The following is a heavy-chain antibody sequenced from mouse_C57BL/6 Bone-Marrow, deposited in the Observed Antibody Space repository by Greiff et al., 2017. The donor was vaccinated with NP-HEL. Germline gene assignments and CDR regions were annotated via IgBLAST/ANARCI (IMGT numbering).Heavy chain of an antibody. Sequence: QVQLQQPGAELVKPGASVKMSCKASGYTFTSYWITWVKQRPGQGLEWIGDIYPGSGSTNYNEKFKSKATLTVDTSSSPAYMQLSSLTSEDSAVYYCARRAYYTPYWYFDVWGTGTTVTVSS. D-gene: IGHD2-12*01. V-gene: IGHV1-55*01. CDR2: IYPGSGST. CDR3: ARRAYYTPYWYFDV. J-gene: IGHJ1*03. CDR1: GYTFTSYW.